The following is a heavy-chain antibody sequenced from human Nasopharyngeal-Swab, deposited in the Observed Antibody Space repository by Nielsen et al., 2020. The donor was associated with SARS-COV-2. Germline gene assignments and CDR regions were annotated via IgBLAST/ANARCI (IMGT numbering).Heavy chain of an antibody. CDR3: ARESGRVGSYFYYYYYMDV. V-gene: IGHV4-31*02. CDR2: IYYSGST. J-gene: IGHJ6*03. Sequence: RQAPGKSLEWIGYIYYSGSTYSNPSLKSRVTISVDTSKNQFSLKLSSVTAADTAVYYCARESGRVGSYFYYYYYMDVWGKGTTVTVSS. D-gene: IGHD3-10*01.